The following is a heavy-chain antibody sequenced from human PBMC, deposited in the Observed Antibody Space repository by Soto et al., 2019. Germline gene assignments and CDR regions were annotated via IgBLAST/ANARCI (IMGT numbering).Heavy chain of an antibody. D-gene: IGHD3-9*01. Sequence: REGPNISCKGFGHSLSPLVIGWVGQVPGKGLEWMGIIYPGDSDTRYTPAFQGQVTISADKSISTAYLQWSSLKASDTAMYYCARIPFDRDAFDIWGQGTMVTVSS. CDR2: IYPGDSDT. CDR1: GHSLSPLV. V-gene: IGHV5-51*01. CDR3: ARIPFDRDAFDI. J-gene: IGHJ3*02.